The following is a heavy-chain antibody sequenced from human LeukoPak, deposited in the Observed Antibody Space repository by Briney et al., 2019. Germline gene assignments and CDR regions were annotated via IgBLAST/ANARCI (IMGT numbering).Heavy chain of an antibody. V-gene: IGHV3-21*01. CDR2: ISSSSSYI. CDR1: GFTFSSYS. D-gene: IGHD6-19*01. CDR3: ARDPGYSSGRDAFDI. J-gene: IGHJ3*02. Sequence: GGSLRLSCAASGFTFSSYSMNWVRQAPGKGLEWVSPISSSSSYIYYADSVKGRFTISRDNAKNSLYLQMNSLRAEDTAVYYCARDPGYSSGRDAFDIWGQGTMVTVSS.